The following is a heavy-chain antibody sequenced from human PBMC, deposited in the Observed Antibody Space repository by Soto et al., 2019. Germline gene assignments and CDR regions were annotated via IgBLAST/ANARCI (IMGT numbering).Heavy chain of an antibody. Sequence: SETLSLTCTVSGGSISSYYWSWIRQPPGKGLEWIAYIYYRGRTNYNPSLKSRVTISVDTSKNQFSLKLSSVTAADTAVYYCARGDGSVTAGYYYYGMDVWGQGTTVT. V-gene: IGHV4-59*01. CDR3: ARGDGSVTAGYYYYGMDV. CDR1: GGSISSYY. D-gene: IGHD1-26*01. J-gene: IGHJ6*02. CDR2: IYYRGRT.